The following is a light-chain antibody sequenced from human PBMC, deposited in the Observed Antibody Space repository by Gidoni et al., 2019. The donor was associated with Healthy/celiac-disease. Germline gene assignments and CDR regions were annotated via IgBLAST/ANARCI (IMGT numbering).Light chain of an antibody. J-gene: IGLJ3*02. V-gene: IGLV1-40*01. CDR1: SSNIGAVYD. CDR2: GNS. Sequence: QSVLTQPPSVSGAPGHRVTISCTGSSSNIGAVYDVHWYQQLPGTAPKLLIYGNSNRPSGVPDRFSGSKSGTSASLAITGLQAEDEADYYCQSYDSSLSGWVFGGGTKLTVL. CDR3: QSYDSSLSGWV.